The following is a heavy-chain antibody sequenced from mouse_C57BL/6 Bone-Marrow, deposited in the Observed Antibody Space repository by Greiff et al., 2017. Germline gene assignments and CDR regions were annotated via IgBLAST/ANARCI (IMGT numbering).Heavy chain of an antibody. V-gene: IGHV1-63*01. D-gene: IGHD2-5*01. J-gene: IGHJ4*01. CDR2: IYPGGGYT. CDR3: ATYYSNDEAMDD. CDR1: GYTFTNYW. Sequence: QVQLQQSGAELVRPGTSVKMSCKASGYTFTNYWIGWAKQRPGHGLEWIGYIYPGGGYTNYNEKFKGKATLTADKSSSTAYMQFSSLTSEDSAIYYCATYYSNDEAMDDWGQGTSVTVSS.